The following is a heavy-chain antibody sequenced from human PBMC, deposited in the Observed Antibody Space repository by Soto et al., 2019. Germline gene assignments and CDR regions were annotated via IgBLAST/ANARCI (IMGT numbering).Heavy chain of an antibody. CDR1: GFTFSSYW. CDR3: ARIASAGRGWDV. CDR2: IKQDASEK. V-gene: IGHV3-7*01. J-gene: IGHJ6*02. Sequence: EVQLVESGGGLVQPGGSLRLSCAASGFTFSSYWMSWVRQAPVKGLEWVGNIKQDASEKNYVDFMEGRFTISRDNAENSLYLQMNSLRAEHTAVYYWARIASAGRGWDVWGQGATVVVSS. D-gene: IGHD6-13*01.